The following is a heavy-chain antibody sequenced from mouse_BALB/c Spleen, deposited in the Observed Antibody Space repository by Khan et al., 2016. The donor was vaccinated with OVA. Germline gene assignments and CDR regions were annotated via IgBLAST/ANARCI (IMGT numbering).Heavy chain of an antibody. CDR3: ARSNYGNFAY. V-gene: IGHV5-9*03. J-gene: IGHJ3*01. D-gene: IGHD2-1*01. CDR2: ISSGGDNT. Sequence: EVELVESGGGLVKPGGSLTLSCAASGFTFSSYTMSWIRQTPEKRLEWVATISSGGDNTYYPDSVKGRFTISRDNAKNNLYLQMISLRAEDTAWYYCARSNYGNFAYWGQGTLVTVSA. CDR1: GFTFSSYT.